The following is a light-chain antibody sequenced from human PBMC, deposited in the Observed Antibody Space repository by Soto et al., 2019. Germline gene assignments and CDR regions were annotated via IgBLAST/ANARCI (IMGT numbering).Light chain of an antibody. CDR2: KAS. CDR1: QGIGNA. J-gene: IGKJ1*01. Sequence: DIQMTQSPSSLSASVGYRFTISCRASQGIGNALGWYQQKPGKAPKLLIYKASTLKSGVPSRFRGSGSGTEFTLTISSLQPDDFEPYYCQHYNSYSEAFGQGTKVDIK. CDR3: QHYNSYSEA. V-gene: IGKV1-5*03.